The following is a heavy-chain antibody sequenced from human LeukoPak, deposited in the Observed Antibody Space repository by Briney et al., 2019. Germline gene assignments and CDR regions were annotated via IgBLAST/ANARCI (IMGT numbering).Heavy chain of an antibody. J-gene: IGHJ4*02. Sequence: PSETLSLTCTVSGVSIGYNYWSWIRQPPGKGLGWSGQIFYTGTTDYNPSLKSRVSMSLDTSKNQFSLRLSSVTAGDTAVYYCARQHGGNYLDFWGQGTLVTVSS. V-gene: IGHV4-59*01. CDR2: IFYTGTT. D-gene: IGHD4-23*01. CDR3: ARQHGGNYLDF. CDR1: GVSIGYNY.